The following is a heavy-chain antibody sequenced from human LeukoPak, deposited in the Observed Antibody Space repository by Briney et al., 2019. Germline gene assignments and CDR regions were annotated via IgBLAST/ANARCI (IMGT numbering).Heavy chain of an antibody. D-gene: IGHD3-22*01. V-gene: IGHV1-18*01. CDR2: ISAYNGNT. CDR1: GYTFTSYG. Sequence: ASVKVPCKASGYTFTSYGISWVRQAPGQGLEWMGWISAYNGNTNYAQKLQGRVTMTTDTSTSTAYMELRSLRSDDTAVYYCARDRYASYYYDSSGYVFDYWGQGTLVTVSS. CDR3: ARDRYASYYYDSSGYVFDY. J-gene: IGHJ4*02.